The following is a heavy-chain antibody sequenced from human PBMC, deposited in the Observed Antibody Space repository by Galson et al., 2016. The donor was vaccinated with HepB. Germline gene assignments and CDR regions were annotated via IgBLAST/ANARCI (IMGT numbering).Heavy chain of an antibody. CDR3: ARDRDDILTGYHPLFDN. CDR2: ISTTGSTT. CDR1: GFTISNYV. V-gene: IGHV3-23*01. D-gene: IGHD3-9*01. Sequence: SLRLSCAASGFTISNYVMTWVRQAPGMGLEWVSGISTTGSTTYYADSVKGRFTISRDNAKNTLYLQMNTLRVEDTAVYYCARDRDDILTGYHPLFDNWGQGTLVTVSS. J-gene: IGHJ4*02.